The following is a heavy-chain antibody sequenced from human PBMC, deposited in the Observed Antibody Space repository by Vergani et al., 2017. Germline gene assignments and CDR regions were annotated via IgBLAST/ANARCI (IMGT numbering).Heavy chain of an antibody. CDR1: GASIRSSNYY. D-gene: IGHD6-19*01. CDR2: IYYSGST. Sequence: QLQLQESGPGLVKPSATLSLTCSVSGASIRSSNYYWGWIRQPPGKGLEWIASIYYSGSTYYNPSLKSRVTISVDTSKKQFSLKLSSVTAADTAGYFCARHSTVEWLVKLGWIDPWGQGILVTVSS. V-gene: IGHV4-39*01. CDR3: ARHSTVEWLVKLGWIDP. J-gene: IGHJ5*02.